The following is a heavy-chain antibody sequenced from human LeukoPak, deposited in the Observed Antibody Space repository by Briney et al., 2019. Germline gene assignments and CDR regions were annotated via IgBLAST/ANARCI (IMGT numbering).Heavy chain of an antibody. V-gene: IGHV4-34*01. CDR3: GRRPYFDILAGSQMWGTVDH. CDR1: NGTLSGYY. J-gene: IGHJ4*02. CDR2: ISHSGSS. Sequence: SETLSLTCGVYNGTLSGYYWTWIRQPPGRGLEWIGDISHSGSSHCNPSLKSRLSMSVDTSKNQFSLTLTAVTAADTAVYYCGRRPYFDILAGSQMWGTVDHWGQGALVTVSS. D-gene: IGHD3-9*01.